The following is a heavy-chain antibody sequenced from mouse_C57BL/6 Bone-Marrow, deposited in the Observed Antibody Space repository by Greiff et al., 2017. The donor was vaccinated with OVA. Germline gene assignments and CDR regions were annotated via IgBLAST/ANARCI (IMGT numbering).Heavy chain of an antibody. CDR1: GYAFSSSW. CDR2: IYPGDGDT. CDR3: ARFDGSSFFDY. Sequence: ESGPELVKPGASVKISCKASGYAFSSSWMNWVKQRPGKGLEWIGRIYPGDGDTNYNGKFKGKATLTADKSSSTAYMQLSSLTSEDSAVYFCARFDGSSFFDYWGQGTTLTVSS. V-gene: IGHV1-82*01. D-gene: IGHD1-1*01. J-gene: IGHJ2*01.